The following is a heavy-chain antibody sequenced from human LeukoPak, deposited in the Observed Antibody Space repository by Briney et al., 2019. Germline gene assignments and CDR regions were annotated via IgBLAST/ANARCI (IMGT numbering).Heavy chain of an antibody. V-gene: IGHV3-23*01. D-gene: IGHD3-3*01. CDR1: GFTFSSYA. J-gene: IGHJ4*02. CDR3: AKTYYDFWSGYSYYFDY. CDR2: ISGSGGST. Sequence: TGGSLRLSCAASGFTFSSYAMSWVRQAPGKGLEWVSAISGSGGSTYYADSVKGRFTISRDNSKNTLYLQMYSLRAEDTAVYYCAKTYYDFWSGYSYYFDYWGQGTLVTVSS.